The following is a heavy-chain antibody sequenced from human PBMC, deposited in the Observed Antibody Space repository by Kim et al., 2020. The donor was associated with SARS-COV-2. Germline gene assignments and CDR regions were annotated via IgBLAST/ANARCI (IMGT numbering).Heavy chain of an antibody. Sequence: KLQGRVTINTDTATSTAYMELRSLRAADTAVYYCARSSRDGYLVDHWGQGTLVTVSS. CDR3: ARSSRDGYLVDH. D-gene: IGHD5-12*01. J-gene: IGHJ4*02. V-gene: IGHV1-18*01.